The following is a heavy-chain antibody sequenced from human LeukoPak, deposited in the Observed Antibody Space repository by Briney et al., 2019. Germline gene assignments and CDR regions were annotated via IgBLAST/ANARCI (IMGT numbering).Heavy chain of an antibody. CDR1: GFTFSSYG. V-gene: IGHV3-30*18. CDR2: ISYDGSNK. CDR3: AKDRIGYCSGGSCYSGVPPAYYYYGMDV. Sequence: GGPLRLSCAASGFTFSSYGMHWVRQAPGKGLEGVAVISYDGSNKYYADSVKGRFTISRDYSKNTLYLQMNSLRAEDTAVYYCAKDRIGYCSGGSCYSGVPPAYYYYGMDVWGQGTTVTVSS. J-gene: IGHJ6*02. D-gene: IGHD2-15*01.